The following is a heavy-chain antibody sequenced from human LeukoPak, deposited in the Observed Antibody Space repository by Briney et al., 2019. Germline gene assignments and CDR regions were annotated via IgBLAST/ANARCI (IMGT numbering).Heavy chain of an antibody. Sequence: GGSLRLSCAASGFTFSDYYMSWIRQAPGKGLEWVSYISSSGSTIYYADSVKGRFTISRDNAKNSLYLQMNSLRAEDTAVYYCARDHYYYDSYFDYWGQGTLVTVSS. V-gene: IGHV3-11*04. CDR3: ARDHYYYDSYFDY. D-gene: IGHD3-22*01. J-gene: IGHJ4*02. CDR1: GFTFSDYY. CDR2: ISSSGSTI.